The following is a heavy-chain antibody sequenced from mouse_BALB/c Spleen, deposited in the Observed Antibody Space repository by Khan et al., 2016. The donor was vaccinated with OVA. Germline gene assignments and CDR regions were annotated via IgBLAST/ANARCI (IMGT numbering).Heavy chain of an antibody. D-gene: IGHD2-4*01. V-gene: IGHV1-5*01. J-gene: IGHJ2*01. Sequence: VQLQQSGTVLARPGASVKMSCKASGYSFTNYWMHWVQQRPGQGLEWIGVIYPGISDTRYNKQFKGKAKLTAVTSASTAYMELSSLTNEDSAVYYCTRSYDSYYFDYWGQGTTLTVSS. CDR2: IYPGISDT. CDR3: TRSYDSYYFDY. CDR1: GYSFTNYW.